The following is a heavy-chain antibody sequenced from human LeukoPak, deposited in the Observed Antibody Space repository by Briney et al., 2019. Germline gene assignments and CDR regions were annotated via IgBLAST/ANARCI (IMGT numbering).Heavy chain of an antibody. J-gene: IGHJ4*02. V-gene: IGHV4-59*01. CDR1: GGSIISYY. D-gene: IGHD5-18*01. Sequence: SETLSLTCTVSGGSIISYYWSWIRQPPGKGLEWIGYIYYSGSTNYNPSLKSRVTISVDTSKNQFSLKLSSVTAADTAVYYCARFRGYSYGDFDYWGQATLVTVSS. CDR3: ARFRGYSYGDFDY. CDR2: IYYSGST.